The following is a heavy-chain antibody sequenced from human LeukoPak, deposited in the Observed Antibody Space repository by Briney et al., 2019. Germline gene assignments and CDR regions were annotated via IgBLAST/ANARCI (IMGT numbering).Heavy chain of an antibody. D-gene: IGHD2-15*01. CDR3: TALLRDDP. CDR1: GFPFSSYA. CDR2: ISSNGYNT. J-gene: IGHJ5*02. V-gene: IGHV3-64D*06. Sequence: GGSLRLSCSASGFPFSSYAMHWVRQAPGKGLEYVSAISSNGYNTYYADSVKGRFTISRDNSKNTLYLQMSSLRPEDTAVYYCTALLRDDPWGQGTLVTVSS.